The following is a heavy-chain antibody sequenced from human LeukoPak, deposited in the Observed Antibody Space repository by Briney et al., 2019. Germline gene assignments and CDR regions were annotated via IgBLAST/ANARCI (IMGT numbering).Heavy chain of an antibody. V-gene: IGHV4-34*01. CDR2: INHSGST. CDR3: ARARPKMWYSSSRGSNDY. D-gene: IGHD6-13*01. J-gene: IGHJ4*02. CDR1: GGSFSGYY. Sequence: SETLSLTCAVYGGSFSGYYWSWIRQPPGKGLEWIGEINHSGSTNYNPSLKSRVTISVDTSKNQFSLKLSSVTAADTAVYYCARARPKMWYSSSRGSNDYWDQGTLVTVSS.